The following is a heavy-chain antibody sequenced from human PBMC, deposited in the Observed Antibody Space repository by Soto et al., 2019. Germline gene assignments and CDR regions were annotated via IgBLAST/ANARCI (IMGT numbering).Heavy chain of an antibody. V-gene: IGHV1-69*13. D-gene: IGHD3-3*01. Sequence: SVKVSCKASGGTFSSYAISWARQAPGQGLEWMGGIIPIFGTANYAQKFQGRVTITADESTSTAYMELSSLRSEDTAVYYCATQDFRRLGYYYYGMDVWGQGTTVTVSS. CDR1: GGTFSSYA. CDR2: IIPIFGTA. CDR3: ATQDFRRLGYYYYGMDV. J-gene: IGHJ6*02.